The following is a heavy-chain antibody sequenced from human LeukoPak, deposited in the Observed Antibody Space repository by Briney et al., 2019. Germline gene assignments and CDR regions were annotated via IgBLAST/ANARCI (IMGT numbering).Heavy chain of an antibody. CDR1: GFTFSSYG. D-gene: IGHD3-10*01. CDR3: AREGSQLLTFDY. Sequence: GGSLRLSCAASGFTFSSYGMHWVRQPPGKGLEWVAVISFDGSDTYYADSVKGRFTISRDTSKDKNTLYLQVNFLRGEDTAVYYCAREGSQLLTFDYWGQGTLVTVSS. CDR2: ISFDGSDT. V-gene: IGHV3-30*03. J-gene: IGHJ4*02.